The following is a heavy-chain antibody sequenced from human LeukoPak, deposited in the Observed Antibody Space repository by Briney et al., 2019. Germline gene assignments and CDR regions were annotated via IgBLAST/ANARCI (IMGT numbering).Heavy chain of an antibody. D-gene: IGHD3-3*01. CDR3: ARRGFGDWHQPNAFDV. CDR2: ISSTSSYI. CDR1: GFTFSSYA. V-gene: IGHV3-21*01. Sequence: GGSLRLSCAASGFTFSSYAMNWVRQAPGKGLEWVSSISSTSSYIYYADSVKGRFTISRDNAKNSLYLQMNSLRAEDTAVYYCARRGFGDWHQPNAFDVWGQGTMVTVSS. J-gene: IGHJ3*01.